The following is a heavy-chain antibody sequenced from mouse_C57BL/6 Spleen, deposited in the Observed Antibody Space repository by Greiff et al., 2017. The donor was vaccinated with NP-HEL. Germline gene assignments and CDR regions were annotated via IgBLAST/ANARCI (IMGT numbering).Heavy chain of an antibody. CDR1: GYTFTDYE. CDR2: IDPETGGT. V-gene: IGHV1-15*01. J-gene: IGHJ2*01. CDR3: TRHGYFDY. Sequence: QVQLKEAGAELVRPGASVTLSCKASGYTFTDYEMHWVKQTPVHGLEGIGAIDPETGGTAYNQKFKGKAILTADKSSSTAYMELRSLTSEDSAVYYCTRHGYFDYWGQGTTLTVSS.